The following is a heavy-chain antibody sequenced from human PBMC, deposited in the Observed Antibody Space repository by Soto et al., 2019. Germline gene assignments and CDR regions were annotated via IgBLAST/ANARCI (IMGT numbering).Heavy chain of an antibody. Sequence: GGSLGPSWASCGLSFSDYALTCVRQSPGNGIAWVSVISESGGSTNYAASVRGRFTVSRDNSKNSLSLRMNSLRDEDTAVYFCAKRSPYSSGWYSPIFDYWGQGALLTVSS. V-gene: IGHV3-23*01. CDR3: AKRSPYSSGWYSPIFDY. J-gene: IGHJ4*02. D-gene: IGHD6-13*01. CDR2: ISESGGST. CDR1: GLSFSDYA.